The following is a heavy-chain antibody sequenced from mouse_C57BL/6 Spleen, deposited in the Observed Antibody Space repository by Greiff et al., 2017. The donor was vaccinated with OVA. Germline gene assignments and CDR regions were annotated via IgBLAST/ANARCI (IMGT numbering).Heavy chain of an antibody. CDR1: GYTFTSYG. CDR3: ARHYYGSSYGAMDY. CDR2: IYPRSGNT. Sequence: QVQLQQSGAELARPGASVKLSCKASGYTFTSYGISWVKQRPGQGLEWIGEIYPRSGNTYYNEKFKGKATLTADKSSSTAYMELRSLTSEDSAVYFCARHYYGSSYGAMDYWGQGTSVTVSS. D-gene: IGHD1-1*01. J-gene: IGHJ4*01. V-gene: IGHV1-81*01.